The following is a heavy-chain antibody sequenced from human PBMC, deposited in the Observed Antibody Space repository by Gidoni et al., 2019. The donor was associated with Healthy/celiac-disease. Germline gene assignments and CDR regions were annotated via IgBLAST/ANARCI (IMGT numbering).Heavy chain of an antibody. CDR3: ARRPGIAAAGPNYYGMDV. Sequence: QVQLVQSGAEVKKPGSSVKVSCKASGGTFSSYAISWVRQAPGLGLEWMGGIIPLFGTANYAQKFQGRVTITADKSTSTAYMELSSLRSEDTAVYYCARRPGIAAAGPNYYGMDVWGQGTTVTVSS. V-gene: IGHV1-69*06. D-gene: IGHD6-13*01. CDR2: IIPLFGTA. CDR1: GGTFSSYA. J-gene: IGHJ6*02.